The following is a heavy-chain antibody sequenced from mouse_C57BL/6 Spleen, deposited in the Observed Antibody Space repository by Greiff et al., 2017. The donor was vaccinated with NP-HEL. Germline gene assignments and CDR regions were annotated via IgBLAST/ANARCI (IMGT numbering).Heavy chain of an antibody. Sequence: QVQLQQSGPELVKPGASVKLSCKASGYAFSSSWMNWVKQRPGKGLEWIGRIYPGDGDTNYNGKFKGKATLTAAKSSSTAYMQISSLTSEDSAVYVCARDYGSPFDYWGQGTTLTVSS. CDR3: ARDYGSPFDY. J-gene: IGHJ2*01. CDR1: GYAFSSSW. D-gene: IGHD1-1*01. V-gene: IGHV1-82*01. CDR2: IYPGDGDT.